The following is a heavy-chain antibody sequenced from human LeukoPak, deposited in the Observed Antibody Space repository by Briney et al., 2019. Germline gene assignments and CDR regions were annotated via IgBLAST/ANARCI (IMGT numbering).Heavy chain of an antibody. Sequence: GGSLRLSCAASGFTFSSYWMSWVRQAPGKGLEWLANIKQDGSEKYYVDSVKGRFTISRDNAKNSLYLQMNSLRAEDTAVYYCARVRGRWLQSRGLDYWGQGTLVTVSS. J-gene: IGHJ4*02. V-gene: IGHV3-7*03. D-gene: IGHD5-24*01. CDR3: ARVRGRWLQSRGLDY. CDR2: IKQDGSEK. CDR1: GFTFSSYW.